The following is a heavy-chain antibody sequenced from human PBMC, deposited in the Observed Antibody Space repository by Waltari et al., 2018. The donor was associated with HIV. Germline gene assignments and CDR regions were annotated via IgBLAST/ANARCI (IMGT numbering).Heavy chain of an antibody. Sequence: VHLVASGGGLVKPGGSLRLPCAAPGFTFESYAMNWVGQAPGKGLEWVSSISTSSSYIFYADSLKGRFTISRDNAKNFLYLQMNSLRAEDTAVYFCARDTLGGFDYWGQGALVTVSS. V-gene: IGHV3-21*01. D-gene: IGHD3-16*01. J-gene: IGHJ4*02. CDR3: ARDTLGGFDY. CDR1: GFTFESYA. CDR2: ISTSSSYI.